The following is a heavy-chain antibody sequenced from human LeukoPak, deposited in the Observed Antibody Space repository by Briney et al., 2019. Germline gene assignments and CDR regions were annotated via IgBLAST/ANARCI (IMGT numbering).Heavy chain of an antibody. V-gene: IGHV3-30*18. CDR1: GFTFSSYG. J-gene: IGHJ4*02. CDR3: AKGGWYFDY. CDR2: ISYDGSNK. Sequence: GRSLRLSCAASGFTFSSYGMHWVRQAPGKGLERVAVISYDGSNKYYADSVKGRFTISRDNSKNTLYLQMNSLRAEDTAVYYRAKGGWYFDYWGQGTLVTVSS. D-gene: IGHD6-19*01.